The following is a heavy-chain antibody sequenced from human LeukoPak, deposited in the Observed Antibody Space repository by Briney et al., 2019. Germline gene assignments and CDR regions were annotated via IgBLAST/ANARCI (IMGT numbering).Heavy chain of an antibody. V-gene: IGHV4-34*01. Sequence: SETLSLTRAVYVGSFSGYYWSWIPQPPGKGGGWSWEINHSGSNNYNPTLKSGVTRSVNTSKNQFSLKLSSVTAADTAVYYCARGDSYWSGLSNAFDIWGQGTMVTVSS. J-gene: IGHJ3*02. CDR2: INHSGSN. CDR1: VGSFSGYY. D-gene: IGHD3-3*01. CDR3: ARGDSYWSGLSNAFDI.